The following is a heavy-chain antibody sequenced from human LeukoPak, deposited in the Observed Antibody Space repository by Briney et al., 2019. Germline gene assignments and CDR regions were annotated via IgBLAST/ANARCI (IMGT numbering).Heavy chain of an antibody. V-gene: IGHV3-74*01. J-gene: IGHJ6*03. CDR1: GFTFSSYW. Sequence: GGSLRLSCAASGFTFSSYWMHWVRQAPGKGLVWVSRINSDGSSTSYADSVKGRFTISRDNAKNSLYLQMNSLRAEDTAVYYCARDESYYYYMDVWGKGTTVTVSS. CDR3: ARDESYYYYMDV. CDR2: INSDGSST.